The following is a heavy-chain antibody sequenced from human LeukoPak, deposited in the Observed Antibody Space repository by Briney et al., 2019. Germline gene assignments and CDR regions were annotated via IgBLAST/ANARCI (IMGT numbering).Heavy chain of an antibody. J-gene: IGHJ4*02. Sequence: PSETLSLTCTVSGGSISSYYWTWIRQSPGKGLEWIGFFHHSGSTNYNPSFKSRVTISADTSNNHFSLSLSSVTAADTAVYYCARGNLVATLYFDYWGQGALVTVSS. CDR3: ARGNLVATLYFDY. CDR2: FHHSGST. V-gene: IGHV4-59*01. D-gene: IGHD5-12*01. CDR1: GGSISSYY.